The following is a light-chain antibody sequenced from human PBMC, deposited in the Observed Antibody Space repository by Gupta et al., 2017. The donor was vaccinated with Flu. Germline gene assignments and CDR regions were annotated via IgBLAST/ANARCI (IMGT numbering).Light chain of an antibody. V-gene: IGLV2-14*03. J-gene: IGLJ2*01. CDR1: ISDIGGYNY. CDR3: ASYDGTSTI. Sequence: HSALTQPASVSGSPGQSITISCTGTISDIGGYNYVSWYQQHPGRAPYLIIFDVSRRHSGVSDRFSGSKSGNTASLTISGLQTEDEADYYCASYDGTSTIFGEGTKLTV. CDR2: DVS.